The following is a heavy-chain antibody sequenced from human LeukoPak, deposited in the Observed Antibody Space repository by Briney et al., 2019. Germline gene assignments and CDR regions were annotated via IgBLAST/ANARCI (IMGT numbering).Heavy chain of an antibody. Sequence: ASVKVSCKASGYTFTNYGLSWVRQAPGQGLEWMGWINPNSGGTNYAQKFQGRVTMTRDTSISTAYMELSRLRSDDTAVYYCARARRFGARYNWFDPWGQGTLVTVSS. D-gene: IGHD3-3*01. CDR3: ARARRFGARYNWFDP. J-gene: IGHJ5*02. CDR2: INPNSGGT. V-gene: IGHV1-2*02. CDR1: GYTFTNYG.